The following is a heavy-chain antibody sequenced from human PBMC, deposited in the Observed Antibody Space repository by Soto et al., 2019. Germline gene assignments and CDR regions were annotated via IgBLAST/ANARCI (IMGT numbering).Heavy chain of an antibody. CDR3: ARGHAFEI. CDR2: IHYSGST. V-gene: IGHV4-31*03. Sequence: SETLSLTCTVSGGSITSGGYYWSWIRQHPGKGLEWIGHIHYSGSTDYNPSLKSRVSISLDTSKNLLSLRLPSVTAADTAVYYCARGHAFEIWGQGTQVTVAS. CDR1: GGSITSGGYY. J-gene: IGHJ3*02.